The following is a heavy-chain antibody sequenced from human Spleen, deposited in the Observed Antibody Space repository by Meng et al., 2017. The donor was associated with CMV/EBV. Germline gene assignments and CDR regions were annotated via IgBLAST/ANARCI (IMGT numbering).Heavy chain of an antibody. V-gene: IGHV4-30-4*01. CDR2: IYNSGST. CDR3: ARGEWLLFHYFDY. J-gene: IGHJ4*02. D-gene: IGHD3-3*01. Sequence: SGGSISSGDYYWSWIRQPPGKGLEWIGYIYNSGSTSYNPSLGSRVTISIDTSKNQFSLKLSSVTAADTAVYYCARGEWLLFHYFDYWGQGILVTVSS. CDR1: GGSISSGDYY.